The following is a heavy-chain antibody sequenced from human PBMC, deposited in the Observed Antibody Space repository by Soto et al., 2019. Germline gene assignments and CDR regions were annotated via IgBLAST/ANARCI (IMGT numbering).Heavy chain of an antibody. D-gene: IGHD4-17*01. CDR3: ARMNVDSYQFYYAVDV. CDR2: IFSDNER. J-gene: IGHJ6*02. CDR1: GFSLTTGKMG. Sequence: GPTLVNPTETLTLTCTVSGFSLTTGKMGVSCIRQPPGKALEWLAHIFSDNERSYSTSLQGRLTISKDTSGSQVVLSMTNVDPVDTATYYCARMNVDSYQFYYAVDVWGQGTTVTVSS. V-gene: IGHV2-26*01.